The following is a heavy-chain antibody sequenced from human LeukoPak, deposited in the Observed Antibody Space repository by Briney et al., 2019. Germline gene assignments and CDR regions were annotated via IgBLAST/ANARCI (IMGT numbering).Heavy chain of an antibody. CDR2: IYYSGST. V-gene: IGHV4-59*08. J-gene: IGHJ4*02. CDR3: ARLSDSDSSGYYWGFEY. D-gene: IGHD3-22*01. Sequence: SETLSLTCTVPGGSISSYYWSWIRQPPGKGLEFIGSIYYSGSTNYNPSLKSRVTISVDRSKNQSSLKLSSMTAADTAVYYCARLSDSDSSGYYWGFEYWGQGTLVTVSS. CDR1: GGSISSYY.